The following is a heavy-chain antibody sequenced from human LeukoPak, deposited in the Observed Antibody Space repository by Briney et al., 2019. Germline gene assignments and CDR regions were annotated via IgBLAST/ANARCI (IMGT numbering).Heavy chain of an antibody. CDR1: GYTFTGYY. Sequence: ASVKVSCKASGYTFTGYYMHWVRQAPGQGLEWMGIINPSGGSTSYAQKFQGRVTMTRDTSTSTVYMELSSLRSEDTAVYYCARTLKKTTVVTTPLGYWGQGTLVTVSS. CDR3: ARTLKKTTVVTTPLGY. CDR2: INPSGGST. V-gene: IGHV1-46*01. D-gene: IGHD4-17*01. J-gene: IGHJ4*02.